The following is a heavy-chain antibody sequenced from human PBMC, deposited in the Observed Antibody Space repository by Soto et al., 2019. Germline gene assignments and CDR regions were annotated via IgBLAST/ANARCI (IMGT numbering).Heavy chain of an antibody. CDR2: ISSSSSYI. V-gene: IGHV3-21*01. D-gene: IGHD2-2*02. J-gene: IGHJ5*02. CDR1: GFTFSSYS. Sequence: GGSLRLSCAASGFTFSSYSMNCVRQAPGKGLEWVSSISSSSSYIYYADSVKGRFTISRDNAKNSLYLQMNSLRAEDTAVYYCARDQGYCSSTSCYSGFDPWGQGTLVTVSS. CDR3: ARDQGYCSSTSCYSGFDP.